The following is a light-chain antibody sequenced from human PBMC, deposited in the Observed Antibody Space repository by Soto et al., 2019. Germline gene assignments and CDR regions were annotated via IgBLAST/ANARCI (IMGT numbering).Light chain of an antibody. CDR2: GAS. CDR3: QQYGSSP. Sequence: EIVLTQSPGTLSLSPGERATLSCRASQSGSSSYLAWYQQKPGQDPRLLIYGASSRATGIPDRFSGSGSGTDFTLTISRLEPEDCAVYYCQQYGSSPFGPGTKVDIQ. J-gene: IGKJ3*01. CDR1: QSGSSSY. V-gene: IGKV3-20*01.